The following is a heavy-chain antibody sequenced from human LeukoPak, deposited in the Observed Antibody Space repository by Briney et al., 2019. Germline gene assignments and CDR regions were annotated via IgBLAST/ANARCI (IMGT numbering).Heavy chain of an antibody. J-gene: IGHJ4*02. CDR1: GGSISSFF. V-gene: IGHV4-59*01. CDR3: ARLAPGNYDIVTGDPKVVFDY. D-gene: IGHD3-9*01. Sequence: PSETLSLTCTVSGGSISSFFWSWIRQPPGKGLEWIGYVHSSGSTKYNPSLKSRLIISVDMSKNQFSLKLRSVSVADTAVYYCARLAPGNYDIVTGDPKVVFDYWGQGALVTVSS. CDR2: VHSSGST.